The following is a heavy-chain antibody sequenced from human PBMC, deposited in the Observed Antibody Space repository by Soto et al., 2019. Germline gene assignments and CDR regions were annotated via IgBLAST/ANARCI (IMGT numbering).Heavy chain of an antibody. CDR3: AKYHLAAAVYYYFGMDV. CDR1: GFTFSSYA. V-gene: IGHV3-23*01. CDR2: ISGSGGST. J-gene: IGHJ6*02. Sequence: EVQLLESGGGLVQPGGSLRLSCAASGFTFSSYAMSWVRQAPGKGLEWVSGISGSGGSTYYADSVKGRFTISRDNSKNTRYLQINSLSDEDTAVDYCAKYHLAAAVYYYFGMDVWGQGTTVTVSS. D-gene: IGHD6-13*01.